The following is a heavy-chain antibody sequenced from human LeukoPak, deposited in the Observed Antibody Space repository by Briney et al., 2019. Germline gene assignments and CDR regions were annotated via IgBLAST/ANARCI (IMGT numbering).Heavy chain of an antibody. CDR3: ARDLRDYYDSSGYYTFPDY. D-gene: IGHD3-22*01. J-gene: IGHJ4*02. CDR2: ISRQGGST. V-gene: IGHV3-64*01. Sequence: PGGSLRLSCAASGFTFSDLAMHWVRQAPGKGLQYVAGISRQGGSTYYSSSVKGRFIVSRDNSKNTLDLQMGSLRAEDMAVYYCARDLRDYYDSSGYYTFPDYWGQGTLVTVSS. CDR1: GFTFSDLA.